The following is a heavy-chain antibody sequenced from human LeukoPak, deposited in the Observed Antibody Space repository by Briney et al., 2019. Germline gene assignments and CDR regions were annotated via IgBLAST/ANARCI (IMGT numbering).Heavy chain of an antibody. CDR1: GYTFTAYY. Sequence: GASVKVSCKASGYTFTAYYIHWVRQAPGQGLEWMGRLNPNSGGTNYARKFQGRVTMTRDTSISTAYMEVSRLTSDDTAVYYCTRDDYYDSSTEDYWGQGTLVTVSS. J-gene: IGHJ4*02. D-gene: IGHD3-22*01. V-gene: IGHV1-2*06. CDR3: TRDDYYDSSTEDY. CDR2: LNPNSGGT.